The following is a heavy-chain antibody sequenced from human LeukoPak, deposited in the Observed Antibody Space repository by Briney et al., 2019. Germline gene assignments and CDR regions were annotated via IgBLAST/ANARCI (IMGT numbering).Heavy chain of an antibody. CDR3: ARAVGTTVTTRFYYFDY. J-gene: IGHJ4*02. V-gene: IGHV1-18*01. CDR2: ISAYNGNT. CDR1: GYTFTSYG. Sequence: GASVKVSCKASGYTFTSYGISWVRQAPGQGREWMGWISAYNGNTNYAQKLQGRVTMTTDTSTSTAYMELRSLRSDDTAVYYCARAVGTTVTTRFYYFDYWGQGTLVTVSS. D-gene: IGHD4-17*01.